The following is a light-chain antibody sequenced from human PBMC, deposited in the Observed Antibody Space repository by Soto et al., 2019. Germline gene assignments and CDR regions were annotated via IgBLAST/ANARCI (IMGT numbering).Light chain of an antibody. CDR3: QQRSNWPPIT. V-gene: IGKV3-11*01. J-gene: IGKJ5*01. CDR1: QSVSSY. Sequence: EIVLTQSPATLSLSPGXRATLSCRASQSVSSYLAWYQQKPGQAPRLLIYDASNRATGIPARFSGSGSGTDFTLTISSLEPEDFAVYYCQQRSNWPPITFGQGTRREIK. CDR2: DAS.